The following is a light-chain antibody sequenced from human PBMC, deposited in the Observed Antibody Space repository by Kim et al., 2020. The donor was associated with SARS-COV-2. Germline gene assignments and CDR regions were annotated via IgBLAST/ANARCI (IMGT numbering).Light chain of an antibody. CDR3: QSYDSSNHGV. Sequence: NFMLTQPHSVSESPGKTVTISCTRSSGSIASNYVQWYQQRPGSAPTTVIYEDNQRPSGVPDRFSGSIDSSSNSASLTISRLKTEDEADYYCQSYDSSNHGVFGVGTQLTVL. CDR1: SGSIASNY. CDR2: EDN. J-gene: IGLJ3*02. V-gene: IGLV6-57*04.